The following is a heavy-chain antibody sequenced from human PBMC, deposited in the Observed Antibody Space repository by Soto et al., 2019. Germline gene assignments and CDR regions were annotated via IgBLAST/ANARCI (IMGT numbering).Heavy chain of an antibody. CDR1: GYTFTDYF. D-gene: IGHD4-17*01. CDR3: ARELQPREDTNTVGAFNI. Sequence: ASVKVSCKASGYTFTDYFIHWVRQAPGQGFEWMGWINPKSRGTTYAQKFQGRVTMTRDTSNSTAYMELRGLRSDDTAIYYCARELQPREDTNTVGAFNIWGQGTMVTVSS. J-gene: IGHJ3*02. CDR2: INPKSRGT. V-gene: IGHV1-2*02.